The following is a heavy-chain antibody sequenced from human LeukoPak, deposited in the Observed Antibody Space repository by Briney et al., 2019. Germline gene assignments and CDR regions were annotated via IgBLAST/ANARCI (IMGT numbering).Heavy chain of an antibody. V-gene: IGHV4-34*01. D-gene: IGHD2-2*01. Sequence: GSLRLSCAASGFTFSNAWMSWIRQPPGKGLEWIGEINHSGSTNYNPSLKSRVTIPVDTSKNQFSLKLSSVTAADTAVYYCARDLGYCSSTSCSIDYWGQGTLVTVSS. CDR1: GFTFSNAW. J-gene: IGHJ4*02. CDR2: INHSGST. CDR3: ARDLGYCSSTSCSIDY.